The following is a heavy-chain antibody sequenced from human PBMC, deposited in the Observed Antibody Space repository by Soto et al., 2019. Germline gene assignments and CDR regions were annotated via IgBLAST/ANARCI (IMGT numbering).Heavy chain of an antibody. CDR2: FYYRGSS. V-gene: IGHV4-59*01. J-gene: IGHJ4*02. D-gene: IGHD4-17*01. Sequence: SETLSLTCSVSGGSINSDYWSCIRQPPGKGLEWIGSFYYRGSSDYNPSLKTRVTILVDTSKNQFSLKLTSVTAADTAVYYCARANGNYGIFDLWGQGTLVTVSS. CDR3: ARANGNYGIFDL. CDR1: GGSINSDY.